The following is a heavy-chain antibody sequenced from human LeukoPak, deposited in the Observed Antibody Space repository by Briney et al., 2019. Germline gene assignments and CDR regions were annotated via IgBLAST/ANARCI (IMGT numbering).Heavy chain of an antibody. CDR1: GGFISSYY. V-gene: IGHV4-59*08. D-gene: IGHD1-26*01. CDR2: IHYSGSI. CDR3: ARRATSGPPYYLDY. Sequence: SETLSLTCTVSGGFISSYYWSWIRHPPGKGLECIGYIHYSGSINYNTSLKSRVTMSVDTSKNHFSLRLSSVTAADTAIYYCARRATSGPPYYLDYWGQGILVTVSS. J-gene: IGHJ4*02.